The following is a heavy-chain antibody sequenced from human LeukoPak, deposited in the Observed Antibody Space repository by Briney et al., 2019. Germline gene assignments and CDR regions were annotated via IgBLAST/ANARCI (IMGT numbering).Heavy chain of an antibody. J-gene: IGHJ4*02. V-gene: IGHV3-30*04. D-gene: IGHD3-22*01. CDR2: ISYDGRNT. Sequence: GGSLRLSCAASGFTFSICAMHWVHQAPGKGLEWVATISYDGRNTFYADSVKGRFTISRDNSKDTLYLQMNSLRPEDTAVYNCVRGVGLYDSIGYFDYWGQGTLVTVSS. CDR3: VRGVGLYDSIGYFDY. CDR1: GFTFSICA.